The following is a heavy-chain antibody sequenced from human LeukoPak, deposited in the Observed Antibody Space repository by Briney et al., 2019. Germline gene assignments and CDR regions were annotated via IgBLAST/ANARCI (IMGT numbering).Heavy chain of an antibody. Sequence: EASVTVSCKASGYTFTSYDINWVRQAPGQGLEWMGRMNPNSGNTGYAQKFQGRVTMTRNTSISTAYMELSSLRSEDTAVYYCATLWGLGYCSGGSCFDYWGQGTLVTVSS. CDR2: MNPNSGNT. J-gene: IGHJ4*02. CDR3: ATLWGLGYCSGGSCFDY. CDR1: GYTFTSYD. D-gene: IGHD2-15*01. V-gene: IGHV1-8*01.